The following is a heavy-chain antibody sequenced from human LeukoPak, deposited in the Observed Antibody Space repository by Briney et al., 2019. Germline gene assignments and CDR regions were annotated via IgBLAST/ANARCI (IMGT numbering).Heavy chain of an antibody. V-gene: IGHV4-61*02. Sequence: SETLSLTCTVSGGSISSGSYYWSWIRQPAGKGLEWIGRIYTSGSTNYNPSLKSRVTMSVDTSKNQFSLKLSSVTAADTAVYYCARSHILTGYYNNWGQGTLVTVSS. CDR3: ARSHILTGYYNN. D-gene: IGHD3-9*01. J-gene: IGHJ4*02. CDR2: IYTSGST. CDR1: GGSISSGSYY.